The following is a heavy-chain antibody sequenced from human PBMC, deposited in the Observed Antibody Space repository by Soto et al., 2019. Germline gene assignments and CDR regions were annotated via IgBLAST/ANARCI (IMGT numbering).Heavy chain of an antibody. CDR2: AYFSGGNT. CDR3: AYGSSSAWIDY. D-gene: IGHD6-25*01. CDR1: GDSMRGYHFY. Sequence: KTSETLSLTCSVSGDSMRGYHFYWGWIRQAPGKGLEWIGSAYFSGGNTYYSPSLKSRVSISVDTSKNEFSLRLTSLTAADTAVYCCAYGSSSAWIDYWGQGTLVTVSS. J-gene: IGHJ4*02. V-gene: IGHV4-39*01.